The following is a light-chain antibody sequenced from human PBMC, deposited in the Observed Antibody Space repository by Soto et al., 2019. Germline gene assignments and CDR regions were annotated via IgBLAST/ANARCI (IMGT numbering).Light chain of an antibody. CDR3: TSYAGSNNFVL. CDR1: SSDVGGYNY. J-gene: IGLJ2*01. V-gene: IGLV2-8*01. Sequence: QAVVTQPPSASGSPGQSVTISCTGTSSDVGGYNYVSWYQQHPGKAPKLMIYEVSKRPSGVPDRFSGSRSGNTASLTVSGLQGEDEADYYCTSYAGSNNFVLFGGGTKLTVL. CDR2: EVS.